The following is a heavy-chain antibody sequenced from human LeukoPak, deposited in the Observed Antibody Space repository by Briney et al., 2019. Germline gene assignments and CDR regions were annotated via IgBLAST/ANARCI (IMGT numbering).Heavy chain of an antibody. J-gene: IGHJ4*02. CDR2: IKQDGSEK. D-gene: IGHD6-19*01. Sequence: GGSLRLSCAASGFTFSSHWMNWVRQAPGKGLEWVAIIKQDGSEKYYVDSVKGRFTISRDNAKNSLYLQMNSLRAEDAAVYYCAGSSVWLSDHWGQGTLVTVSS. V-gene: IGHV3-7*04. CDR3: AGSSVWLSDH. CDR1: GFTFSSHW.